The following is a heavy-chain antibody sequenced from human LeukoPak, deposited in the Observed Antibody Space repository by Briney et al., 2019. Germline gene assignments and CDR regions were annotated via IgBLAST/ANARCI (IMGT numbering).Heavy chain of an antibody. D-gene: IGHD2-15*01. CDR1: GFTATYYS. CDR3: ATDQATCSGGTCSDNY. J-gene: IGHJ4*02. V-gene: IGHV3-48*04. CDR2: ISGGSQTI. Sequence: GGSLRLSCGASGFTATYYSMNWVRQAPGKGLEWVSYISGGSQTIYYGDSVKGRFTISRDSAQNSVFLQMRSLRAEDTAVYYCATDQATCSGGTCSDNYWGQGTLVTVSS.